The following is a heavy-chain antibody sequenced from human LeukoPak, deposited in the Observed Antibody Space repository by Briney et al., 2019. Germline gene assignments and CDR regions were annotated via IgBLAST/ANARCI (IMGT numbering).Heavy chain of an antibody. CDR2: ISYTGST. CDR1: GGSISRYY. CDR3: ARTAKYYYGSETYYFFDY. D-gene: IGHD3-10*01. V-gene: IGHV4-59*01. J-gene: IGHJ4*02. Sequence: SETLSLTCTVIGGSISRYYWSWIRQPPGKGLEWIGYISYTGSTTYNSSLKSRVTISLDTSQNQFSLKLTSVTPADTAVYYCARTAKYYYGSETYYFFDYWGQGTLVTVSS.